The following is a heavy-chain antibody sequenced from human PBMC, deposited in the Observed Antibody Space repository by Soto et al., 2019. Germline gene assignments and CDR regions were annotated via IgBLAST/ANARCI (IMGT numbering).Heavy chain of an antibody. D-gene: IGHD5-12*01. V-gene: IGHV4-4*07. CDR2: IYPVYDSGTS. Sequence: SLTCTVSGGSISGYYWSWVRQTAGKGLEWIGRIYPVYDSGTSDYNPSLKGRVSLSVDTSKNQVSLRLTSVTAADTAVYYCARGLWDGYTLDAASDIWGQGTMVTVSS. CDR3: ARGLWDGYTLDAASDI. J-gene: IGHJ3*02. CDR1: GGSISGYY.